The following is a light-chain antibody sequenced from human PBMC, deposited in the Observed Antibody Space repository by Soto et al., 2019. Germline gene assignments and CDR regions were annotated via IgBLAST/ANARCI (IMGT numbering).Light chain of an antibody. Sequence: LMTQSPSTLSVAVEDRVTITCRASQSISNWLAWYQQKPGTAPNLLIYKASTLQSGVPSRFSGSGSGTQFTLTISSLQPDDSATYYCQQYRDNWTFGQGTKVEIK. CDR2: KAS. V-gene: IGKV1-5*03. J-gene: IGKJ1*01. CDR3: QQYRDNWT. CDR1: QSISNW.